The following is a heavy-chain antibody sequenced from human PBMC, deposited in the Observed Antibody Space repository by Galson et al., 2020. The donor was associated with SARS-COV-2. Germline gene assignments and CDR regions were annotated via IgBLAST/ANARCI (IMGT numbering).Heavy chain of an antibody. V-gene: IGHV3-11*06. Sequence: GGSLRLSCAAFGFTLSDYAMNWVRHAPGRGLEWVSKISSNGRDTHYAESVRGRFTISSDSAKNSLFLQMNSLRDEDTAMYYCERDWGQRFGGTGWYTVGFGRWGQGIPVTVS. CDR3: ERDWGQRFGGTGWYTVGFGR. CDR1: GFTLSDYA. J-gene: IGHJ5*02. D-gene: IGHD6-19*01. CDR2: ISSNGRDT.